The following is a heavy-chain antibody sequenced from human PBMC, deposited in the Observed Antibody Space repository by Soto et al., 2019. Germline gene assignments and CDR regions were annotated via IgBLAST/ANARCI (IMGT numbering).Heavy chain of an antibody. CDR1: GYTFTSYA. CDR2: INAGNGNT. Sequence: GASVKVSCKASGYTFTSYAMHWVRQAPGQRLEWMGWINAGNGNTKYSQKFQGRVTITRDTSASTAYMELSSLRSEDTAVYYCARAVVERFLGWFNWLVLWGQGPLVTVST. J-gene: IGHJ5*02. D-gene: IGHD3-3*01. V-gene: IGHV1-3*01. CDR3: ARAVVERFLGWFNWLVL.